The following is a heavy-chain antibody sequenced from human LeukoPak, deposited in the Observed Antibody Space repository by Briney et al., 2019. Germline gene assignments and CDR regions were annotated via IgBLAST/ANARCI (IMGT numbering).Heavy chain of an antibody. CDR3: ARDFRGYSSSSYFDY. J-gene: IGHJ4*02. V-gene: IGHV4-39*07. D-gene: IGHD6-6*01. Sequence: PSETLSLTCTVSGGSISSSSYYWGWIRQPPGKGLEWIGSIYYSGSTYYNPSLKSRVTISVDTSKNQFSLKLSSVTAADTAVYYCARDFRGYSSSSYFDYWGQGTLVTVSS. CDR2: IYYSGST. CDR1: GGSISSSSYY.